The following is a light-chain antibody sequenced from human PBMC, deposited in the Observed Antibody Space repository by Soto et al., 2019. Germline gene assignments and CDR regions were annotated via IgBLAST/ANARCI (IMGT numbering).Light chain of an antibody. Sequence: DIQMTQSPSTLSASVGDRVTVTCRASQSFSSWLAWYQQKPGKAPKLLIYDASSLESGVPSRFSGSGSGTEFTLTISSLQPDDFATYYCQQYNSSLTFGGGTKVDIK. CDR1: QSFSSW. CDR2: DAS. J-gene: IGKJ4*01. CDR3: QQYNSSLT. V-gene: IGKV1-5*01.